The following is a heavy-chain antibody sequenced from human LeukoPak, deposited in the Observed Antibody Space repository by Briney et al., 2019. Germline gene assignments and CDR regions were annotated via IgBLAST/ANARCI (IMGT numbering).Heavy chain of an antibody. CDR3: ANSPFRDSYDRSGYFSHRSYYFDY. J-gene: IGHJ4*02. CDR2: IIPIFGTA. V-gene: IGHV1-69*13. CDR1: GGTFSSYA. Sequence: SVKVSCKASGGTFSSYAISWVRQAPGQGLEWMGGIIPIFGTANYAQKFHGRVTITADESTSTAYMELSSLRSEDTAVYYCANSPFRDSYDRSGYFSHRSYYFDYWGQGTLVTVSS. D-gene: IGHD3-22*01.